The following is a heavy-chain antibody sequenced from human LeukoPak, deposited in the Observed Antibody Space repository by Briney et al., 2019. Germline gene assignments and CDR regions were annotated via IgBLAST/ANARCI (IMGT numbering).Heavy chain of an antibody. V-gene: IGHV3-48*01. J-gene: IGHJ4*02. D-gene: IGHD2-15*01. Sequence: GGSLRLSCAASGFTFSRYRMNWVRQAPGKGLEWVSHISTGSSTIYYADSVKGRFTISRDDAKNSLYLQMNSLRAEDTAVYYCARDIDTGKFHYWGQGTLVTVSS. CDR1: GFTFSRYR. CDR3: ARDIDTGKFHY. CDR2: ISTGSSTI.